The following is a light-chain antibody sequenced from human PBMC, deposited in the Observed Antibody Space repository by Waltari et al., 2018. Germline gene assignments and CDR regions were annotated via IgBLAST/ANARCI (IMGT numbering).Light chain of an antibody. CDR1: DLPKTY. CDR2: EDT. V-gene: IGLV3-10*01. J-gene: IGLJ3*02. CDR3: YSTDSSGNHRV. Sequence: SYELTQPPSVSVSPGQTARITSSGDDLPKTYAYWYQQKPGQAPVVVIYEDTKRPSGIPERFSGSSSGTMATFTISGAQVEDEADYYCYSTDSSGNHRVFGRGTKLTVL.